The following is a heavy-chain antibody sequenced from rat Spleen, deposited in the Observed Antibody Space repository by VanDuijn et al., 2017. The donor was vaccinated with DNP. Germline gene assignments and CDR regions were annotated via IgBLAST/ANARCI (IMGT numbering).Heavy chain of an antibody. D-gene: IGHD1-7*01. J-gene: IGHJ2*01. V-gene: IGHV5-7*01. Sequence: EVQLVESGGGLVQPGRSLKLSCEASGFTFSDYNMAWVRQAPKKGLEWVTTISYDGSSAYYRDSVKGRFTISRDNAKNTQYLQMDSLRSEDTATYYCARRGTTGIFDYWGQGVMVTDSS. CDR2: ISYDGSSA. CDR3: ARRGTTGIFDY. CDR1: GFTFSDYN.